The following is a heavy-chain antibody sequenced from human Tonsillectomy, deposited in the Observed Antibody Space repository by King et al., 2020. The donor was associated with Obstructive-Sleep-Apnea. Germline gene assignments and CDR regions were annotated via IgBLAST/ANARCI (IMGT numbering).Heavy chain of an antibody. V-gene: IGHV3-48*04. J-gene: IGHJ3*02. Sequence: VQLVESGGGLVQPGGSLRLSCAASGFTFSSYSMNWVRQAPGKGLEGVSYISSSSSTIYYADSVKGRFTISRDNAKNSLYLQMNSLRAEDTAVYYCARDLGTGAAFDIWGQGTMVTVSS. D-gene: IGHD3-10*01. CDR1: GFTFSSYS. CDR3: ARDLGTGAAFDI. CDR2: ISSSSSTI.